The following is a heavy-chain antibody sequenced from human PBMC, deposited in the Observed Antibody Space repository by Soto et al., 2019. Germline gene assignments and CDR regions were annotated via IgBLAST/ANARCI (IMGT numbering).Heavy chain of an antibody. J-gene: IGHJ4*02. Sequence: ASVKVSWKASGYSYISYAIHWVRQAPGQGLEWMGWINADDDGTKYSQKLQGRITITRDTHASTIYLELSSLTSEDTAIYYCASTTGTYALEIWGQGTPVTVSS. CDR3: ASTTGTYALEI. V-gene: IGHV1-3*01. D-gene: IGHD1-1*01. CDR2: INADDDGT. CDR1: GYSYISYA.